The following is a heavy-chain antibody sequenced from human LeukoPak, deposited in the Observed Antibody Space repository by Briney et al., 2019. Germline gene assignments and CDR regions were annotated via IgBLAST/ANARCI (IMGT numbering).Heavy chain of an antibody. CDR1: GGSFSGYY. CDR2: INHSEST. Sequence: SETLSLTCAVYGGSFSGYYWSWIRQPPGKGLEWIGEINHSESTNYNPSLKSRVTISVDTSKNQFSLKLSSVTAADTAVYYCARGRVDWFDPWGQGTLVTVSS. CDR3: ARGRVDWFDP. V-gene: IGHV4-34*01. J-gene: IGHJ5*02. D-gene: IGHD2-15*01.